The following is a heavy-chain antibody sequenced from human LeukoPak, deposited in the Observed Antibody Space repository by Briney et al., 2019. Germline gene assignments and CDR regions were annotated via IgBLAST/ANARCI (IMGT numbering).Heavy chain of an antibody. CDR1: GGSISSYY. V-gene: IGHV4-59*12. D-gene: IGHD3-10*01. CDR2: IYYSGST. CDR3: ARGGYTMVRGVISRTFDY. Sequence: SETLSLTCTVSGGSISSYYWSWIRQPPGKGLEWIGYIYYSGSTNYNPSLKSRVTISVDTSKNQFSLKLSSVTAADTAVYYCARGGYTMVRGVISRTFDYWGQGTLVPVSS. J-gene: IGHJ4*02.